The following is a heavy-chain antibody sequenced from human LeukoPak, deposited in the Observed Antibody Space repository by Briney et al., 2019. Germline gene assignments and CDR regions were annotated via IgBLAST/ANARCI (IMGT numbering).Heavy chain of an antibody. CDR1: GYTFTGYY. CDR3: AREDFCSSGNCFDP. J-gene: IGHJ5*02. Sequence: ASVKVSCKASGYTFTGYYIHWVRQAPGQGLEWMGWINPKSGGANYAQKFQGRVTMTRDTSISTAYMELSRLRYVDTAVYYCAREDFCSSGNCFDPWGQGTLVTVSS. D-gene: IGHD6-13*01. CDR2: INPKSGGA. V-gene: IGHV1-2*02.